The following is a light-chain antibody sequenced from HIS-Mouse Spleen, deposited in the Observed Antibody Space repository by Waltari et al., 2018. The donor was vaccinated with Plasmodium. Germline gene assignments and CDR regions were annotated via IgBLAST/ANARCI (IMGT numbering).Light chain of an antibody. Sequence: SYELTQPPSVSVSPGQTASITCSGDKLGEKYACWYQQKPGQSTVLVIYQDSKRPSGIPERFSGSNSGNTATLTISGTQAMDEADYYCQAWDSSTGVFGGGTKLTVL. J-gene: IGLJ2*01. V-gene: IGLV3-1*01. CDR3: QAWDSSTGV. CDR2: QDS. CDR1: KLGEKY.